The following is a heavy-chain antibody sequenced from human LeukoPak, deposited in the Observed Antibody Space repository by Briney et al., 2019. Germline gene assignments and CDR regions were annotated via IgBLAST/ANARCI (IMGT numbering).Heavy chain of an antibody. J-gene: IGHJ6*02. V-gene: IGHV3-30*18. CDR1: VFTLSSYV. D-gene: IGHD5/OR15-5a*01. CDR2: ISYDGSNK. Sequence: GGSLRVSCAASVFTLSSYVLHWVRPAPGKGLEWVAVISYDGSNKYYADSVKGRFTISRDNSKNTLYLQMNSLRAEDTAVYYCAKDLLLAPTYYYYGMDVWGQGTTVTVPS. CDR3: AKDLLLAPTYYYYGMDV.